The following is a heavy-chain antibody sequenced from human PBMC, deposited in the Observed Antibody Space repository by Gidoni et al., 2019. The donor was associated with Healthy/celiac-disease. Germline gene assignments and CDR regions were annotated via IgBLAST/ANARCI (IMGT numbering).Heavy chain of an antibody. V-gene: IGHV4-4*02. CDR3: ARDWGLYSSSSSSVFGDYGMDV. CDR2: IYHSGST. D-gene: IGHD6-6*01. J-gene: IGHJ6*02. Sequence: QVQLQESGPGLVKPSGTLSLTCAVSGGSISSSNWWSWVRQPPGKGLEWIGEIYHSGSTNYNPSLKSRVTISVDKSKNQFSLKLSSVTAADTAVYYCARDWGLYSSSSSSVFGDYGMDVWGQGTTVTVSS. CDR1: GGSISSSNW.